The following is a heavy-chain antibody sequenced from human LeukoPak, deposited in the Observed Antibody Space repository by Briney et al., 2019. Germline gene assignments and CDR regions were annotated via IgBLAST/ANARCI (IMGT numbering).Heavy chain of an antibody. CDR3: ARGRGTIAVLYYFDY. V-gene: IGHV5-51*01. CDR1: GYSFTSYW. J-gene: IGHJ4*02. Sequence: ESLKISCKGSGYSFTSYWIGWVRQMPGKGLEWMGIIYPGDSDTRYSPSFQGQVTISADKSISTAYLQWSSLKASDTAMYYCARGRGTIAVLYYFDYWGQGTLVTVSS. CDR2: IYPGDSDT. D-gene: IGHD6-19*01.